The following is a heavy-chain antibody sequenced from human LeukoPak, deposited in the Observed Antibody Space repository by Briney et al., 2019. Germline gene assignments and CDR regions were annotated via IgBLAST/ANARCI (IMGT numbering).Heavy chain of an antibody. V-gene: IGHV3-23*01. D-gene: IGHD2-8*02. J-gene: IGHJ3*02. CDR1: GFTLSSYW. Sequence: GGSQRLSCAASGFTLSSYWMSWVRQAPGKGLEWVSGITARADSTYYADSVKGRVTIPRDNSKNTLFLQLNSLRAEDAAVYYCAKTYMWSIDAFHMWGQGTMVTVSS. CDR2: ITARADST. CDR3: AKTYMWSIDAFHM.